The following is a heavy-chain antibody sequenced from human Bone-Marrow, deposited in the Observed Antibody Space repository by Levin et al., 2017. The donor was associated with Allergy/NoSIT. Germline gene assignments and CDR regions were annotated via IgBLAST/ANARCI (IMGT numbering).Heavy chain of an antibody. CDR1: GFTFSSYA. D-gene: IGHD2-15*01. J-gene: IGHJ3*02. V-gene: IGHV3-23*01. CDR2: ISGSGGST. Sequence: GGSLRLSCAASGFTFSSYAMSWVRQAPGKGLEWVSAISGSGGSTYYADSVKGRFTISRDNSKNTLYLQMNSLRAEDTAVYYCAKDRLGGYGGSCYWCHDAFDIWGQGTMVTVSS. CDR3: AKDRLGGYGGSCYWCHDAFDI.